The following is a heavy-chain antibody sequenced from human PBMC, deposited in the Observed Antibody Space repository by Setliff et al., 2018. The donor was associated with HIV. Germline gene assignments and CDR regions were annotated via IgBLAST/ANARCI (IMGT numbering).Heavy chain of an antibody. CDR2: ISGSGYTI. V-gene: IGHV3-11*04. Sequence: LSLSCAVSGFTFSDYYVAWIRQAPGKGLEWIAYISGSGYTIYYTDSVKGRFSISRDNAKNSSSLQMNNLRDDDTAFYYCARGWQHLVPFDHWGQGTLVTVSS. J-gene: IGHJ5*02. CDR3: ARGWQHLVPFDH. D-gene: IGHD6-13*01. CDR1: GFTFSDYY.